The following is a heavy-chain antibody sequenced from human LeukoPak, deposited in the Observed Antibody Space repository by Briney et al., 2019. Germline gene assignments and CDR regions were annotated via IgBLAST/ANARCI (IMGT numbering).Heavy chain of an antibody. CDR1: GGSITSDH. J-gene: IGHJ3*02. D-gene: IGHD2/OR15-2a*01. Sequence: SETLSLTCTVSGGSITSDHWNWIRQPPGKGLEWIGCIYYSGSTYYNPSLKSRVTISVDMSKNQFSLRLTSVTAADTAVYYCARKNDFDIWGQGTLVIVSS. CDR2: IYYSGST. CDR3: ARKNDFDI. V-gene: IGHV4-59*01.